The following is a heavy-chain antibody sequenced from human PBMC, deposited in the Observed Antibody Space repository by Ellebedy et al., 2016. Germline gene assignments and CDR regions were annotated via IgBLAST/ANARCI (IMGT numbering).Heavy chain of an antibody. CDR2: INGGGYTT. V-gene: IGHV3-23*01. CDR1: ELNLGNYF. Sequence: GGSLRLXXTASELNLGNYFMSWVRQAPGKGLEWVSTINGGGYTTYFADSVKGRFTISRDNSRYTLYLQMDSLTAADTAVYYCYYGHYSGFWGQGTLVTVSS. D-gene: IGHD4-17*01. J-gene: IGHJ4*02. CDR3: YYGHYSGF.